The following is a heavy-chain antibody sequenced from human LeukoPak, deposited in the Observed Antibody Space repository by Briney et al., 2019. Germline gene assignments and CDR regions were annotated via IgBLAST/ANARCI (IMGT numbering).Heavy chain of an antibody. D-gene: IGHD5-12*01. J-gene: IGHJ3*02. CDR2: ISAYNGNT. CDR1: GYTFTSYG. CDR3: ARARGLKEAFDI. Sequence: ASVKVSCKASGYTFTSYGISWVRQAPGQGLEWMGWISAYNGNTNYAQKLQGRVTMTTDTSTSTAYKELRSLRSDDTAVYYCARARGLKEAFDIWGQGTMVTVSS. V-gene: IGHV1-18*01.